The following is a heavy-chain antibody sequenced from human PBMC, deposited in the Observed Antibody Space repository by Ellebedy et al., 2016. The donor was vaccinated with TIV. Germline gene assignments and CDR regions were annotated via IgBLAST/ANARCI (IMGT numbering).Heavy chain of an antibody. CDR3: ARTKLNYDSLWVHFDL. Sequence: GESLKISCVASDFSVGTYAMHWVRRAPGKGLEWVAVISYDGDSKYYSDSVTGRFTIFRDDSKNTLYLEMSSLRVEDTALYYCARTKLNYDSLWVHFDLWGRGTQVTVSS. D-gene: IGHD3-16*01. CDR1: DFSVGTYA. J-gene: IGHJ2*01. V-gene: IGHV3-30*15. CDR2: ISYDGDSK.